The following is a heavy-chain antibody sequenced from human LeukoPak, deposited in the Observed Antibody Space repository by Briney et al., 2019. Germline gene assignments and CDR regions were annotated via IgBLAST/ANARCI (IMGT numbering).Heavy chain of an antibody. CDR2: ISGNGGST. Sequence: PGASLRLSCAASGFTFSSYGMRWVRQAAGKGLEYVSAISGNGGSTYYAHSVKGRFTISRDNSKSTLYLRIGSLRAEDMAGYYCARGAIVGATLSAFDIWGQGTMHSVPS. CDR1: GFTFSSYG. V-gene: IGHV3-64*01. J-gene: IGHJ3*02. CDR3: ARGAIVGATLSAFDI. D-gene: IGHD1-26*01.